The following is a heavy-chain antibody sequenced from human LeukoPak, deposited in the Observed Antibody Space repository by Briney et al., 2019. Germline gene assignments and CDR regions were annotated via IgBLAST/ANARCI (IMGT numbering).Heavy chain of an antibody. CDR3: ARDNPDRYCSSTSCYQDY. J-gene: IGHJ4*02. CDR2: ISSSSSYI. Sequence: GGSLRLSCAASGFTFSSYSMNWVRQAPGKGLEWVSSISSSSSYIYYADSVKGRITISRDNAKNSLYLQMNSLRAEDTAVYYCARDNPDRYCSSTSCYQDYWGQGTLVTVSS. V-gene: IGHV3-21*01. CDR1: GFTFSSYS. D-gene: IGHD2-2*01.